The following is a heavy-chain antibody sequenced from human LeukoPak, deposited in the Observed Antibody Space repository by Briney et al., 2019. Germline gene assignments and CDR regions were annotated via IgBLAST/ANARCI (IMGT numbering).Heavy chain of an antibody. V-gene: IGHV3-11*01. Sequence: GGSPRLSCTASGFNFNDYYMSWIRQAPGKGLEGISYISSSGSSIDYADSVKGRFTISRDNAKNSLYLQMNSLRAEDTAVYYCARDPDLTTWEWRTDGYFDYWGQGTLVTVSS. CDR3: ARDPDLTTWEWRTDGYFDY. CDR1: GFNFNDYY. CDR2: ISSSGSSI. D-gene: IGHD3-3*01. J-gene: IGHJ4*02.